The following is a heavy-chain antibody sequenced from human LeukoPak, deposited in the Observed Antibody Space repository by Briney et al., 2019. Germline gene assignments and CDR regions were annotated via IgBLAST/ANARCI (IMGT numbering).Heavy chain of an antibody. J-gene: IGHJ6*02. CDR2: IYPGDSNT. Sequence: GESLKISCKGSGYRFTDCWIGWVRQMPGKGLEWMGIIYPGDSNTRYSPSFQGQVTISADKSINTAHLQWSGLKASDTAMYYCARGAAGTTPDYYYFGLDVWGQGTTVRVSS. CDR3: ARGAAGTTPDYYYFGLDV. D-gene: IGHD1-7*01. V-gene: IGHV5-51*01. CDR1: GYRFTDCW.